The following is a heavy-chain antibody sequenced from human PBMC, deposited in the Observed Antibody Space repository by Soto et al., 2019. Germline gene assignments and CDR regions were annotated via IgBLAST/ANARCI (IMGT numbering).Heavy chain of an antibody. CDR2: IIPILGIA. CDR1: GGTFSSYT. D-gene: IGHD2-15*01. CDR3: ARGAPDGYCSGGSCYFFDY. J-gene: IGHJ4*02. Sequence: SVKVSCKAPGGTFSSYTISWVRQAPGQGLEWKGRIIPILGIANYAQKFQGRVTITADKSTSTAYMELSSLRSEDTAVYYCARGAPDGYCSGGSCYFFDYWGQGTLVTVSS. V-gene: IGHV1-69*02.